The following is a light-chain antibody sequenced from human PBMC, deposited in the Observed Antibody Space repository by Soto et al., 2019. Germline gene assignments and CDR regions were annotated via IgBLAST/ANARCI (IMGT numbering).Light chain of an antibody. Sequence: EIVLTQSPATLSLSPGARATLSCRASQSVSSYLDWYQQKPGQAPTLLIYDASNRATAIPARFSGSGSGTDFTRTISSLEPEGFAVYYGQQHSNWPITSGPGTKVESK. CDR2: DAS. CDR1: QSVSSY. V-gene: IGKV3-11*01. J-gene: IGKJ3*01. CDR3: QQHSNWPIT.